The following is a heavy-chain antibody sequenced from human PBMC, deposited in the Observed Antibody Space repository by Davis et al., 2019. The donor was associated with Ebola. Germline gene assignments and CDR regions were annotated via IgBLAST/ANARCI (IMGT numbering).Heavy chain of an antibody. CDR3: ARVNAMTGYSRFDS. J-gene: IGHJ5*01. Sequence: GGSLRLYCAASGFTFSTYSMSWVRQAPGKGLEWVSSISSDSDYIYYADSAKGRFTISRDNAKNSLYLRMNSLRAEDTAFYHCARVNAMTGYSRFDSWGQGTLVTVSS. CDR1: GFTFSTYS. CDR2: ISSDSDYI. D-gene: IGHD3-9*01. V-gene: IGHV3-21*04.